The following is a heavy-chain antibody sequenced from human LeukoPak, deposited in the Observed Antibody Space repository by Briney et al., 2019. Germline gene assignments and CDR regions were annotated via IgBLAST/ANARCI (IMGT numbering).Heavy chain of an antibody. CDR3: ARQRDGYSFDY. V-gene: IGHV5-51*01. CDR2: IYPGDSDT. CDR1: GYTFTSYW. J-gene: IGHJ4*02. Sequence: GESLKISCKASGYTFTSYWIAWVRQMPGKGLEWMGIIYPGDSDTRYSPSFQGQVTISADKSSNTASLQWSSLKASDTAMYYCARQRDGYSFDYWGQGTLVIVSS. D-gene: IGHD5-24*01.